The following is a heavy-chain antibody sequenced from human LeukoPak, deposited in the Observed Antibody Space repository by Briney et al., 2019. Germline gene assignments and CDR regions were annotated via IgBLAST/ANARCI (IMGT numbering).Heavy chain of an antibody. V-gene: IGHV3-30*03. CDR3: ARESPLMCSSTSCYNHGMDV. Sequence: GGSLRLSCAASGFTFSSYGMHWVRQAPGKGLEWVAVISYDGSNKYYADSVKGRFTISRDNSKNTLYLQMNSLRAEDTAVYYCARESPLMCSSTSCYNHGMDVWGQGTTVTVSS. J-gene: IGHJ6*02. CDR2: ISYDGSNK. CDR1: GFTFSSYG. D-gene: IGHD2-2*02.